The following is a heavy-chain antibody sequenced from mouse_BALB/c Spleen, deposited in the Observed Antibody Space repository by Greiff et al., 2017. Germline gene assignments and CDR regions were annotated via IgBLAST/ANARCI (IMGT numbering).Heavy chain of an antibody. J-gene: IGHJ2*01. CDR2: ISSGGST. CDR1: GFTFSSYA. D-gene: IGHD4-1*01. V-gene: IGHV5-6-5*01. CDR3: ASVGRGYFDY. Sequence: EVHLVESGGGLVKPGGSLKLSCAASGFTFSSYAMSWVRQTPEKRLEWVASISSGGSTYYPDSVKGRFTISRDNARNILYLQMSSLRSEDTAMYYCASVGRGYFDYWGQGTTLTVSS.